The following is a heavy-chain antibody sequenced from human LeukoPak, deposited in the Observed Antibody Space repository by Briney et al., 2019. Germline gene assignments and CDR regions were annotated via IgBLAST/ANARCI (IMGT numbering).Heavy chain of an antibody. D-gene: IGHD3-10*01. CDR2: IYYSGST. V-gene: IGHV4-30-4*01. J-gene: IGHJ4*02. CDR3: ARIGGITMVRGVPGYYFDY. CDR1: GGSISSGDYY. Sequence: SETLSLTCTVSGGSISSGDYYWSWIRQPPGKGLEWIGYIYYSGSTYYNPSLKSRVTISVDTSKNQFSLKLSPVTAADTAVYYCARIGGITMVRGVPGYYFDYWGQGTLVTVSS.